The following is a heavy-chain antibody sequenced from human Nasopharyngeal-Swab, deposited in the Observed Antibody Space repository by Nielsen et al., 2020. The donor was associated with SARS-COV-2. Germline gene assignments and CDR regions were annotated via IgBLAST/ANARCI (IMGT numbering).Heavy chain of an antibody. CDR3: AKWTAVTGYWGFDY. D-gene: IGHD3-9*01. CDR1: GFTFSRYA. J-gene: IGHJ4*02. CDR2: IYSGGSTT. Sequence: GGSLRLSCAASGFTFSRYAMSWVRQAPGKGLEWVSLIYSGGSTTYYGDTVKGRFTISRDNSKNTLYLQMNSLRAEDTALYYCAKWTAVTGYWGFDYWGQGTLVTVSS. V-gene: IGHV3-23*03.